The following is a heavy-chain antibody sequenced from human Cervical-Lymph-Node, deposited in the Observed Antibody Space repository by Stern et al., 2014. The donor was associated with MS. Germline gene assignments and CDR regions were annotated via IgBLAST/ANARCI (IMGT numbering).Heavy chain of an antibody. CDR2: IYYSGST. V-gene: IGHV4-61*01. CDR1: GGSVSSGSYY. Sequence: VQLVQSGPGLVKPSETLSLTCTVSGGSVSSGSYYWSWIRQPPGKGLEWIGDIYYSGSTNYNPSLKSRVTISVDTAKNQFSLKLSSVTAADTAVYYWASDSSGYYLSFDYWGQGTLVTVSS. D-gene: IGHD3-22*01. CDR3: ASDSSGYYLSFDY. J-gene: IGHJ4*02.